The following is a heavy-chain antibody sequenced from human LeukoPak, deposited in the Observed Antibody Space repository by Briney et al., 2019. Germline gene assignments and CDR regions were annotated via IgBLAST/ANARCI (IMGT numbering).Heavy chain of an antibody. D-gene: IGHD4/OR15-4a*01. CDR1: GGSISSYY. J-gene: IGHJ4*02. CDR3: ARFTYGGPFDY. Sequence: KSSETLSLTCTVSGGSISSYYWSWIRQPPGKGLEYIGYIYYTGSINYNPSLKSRVTISVDTSKNHFSLRLTSVTAADAAVYYCARFTYGGPFDYWGQGILVTVSS. V-gene: IGHV4-59*01. CDR2: IYYTGSI.